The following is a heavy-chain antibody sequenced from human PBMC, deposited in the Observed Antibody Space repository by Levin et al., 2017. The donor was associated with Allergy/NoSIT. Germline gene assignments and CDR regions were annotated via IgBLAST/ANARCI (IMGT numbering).Heavy chain of an antibody. Sequence: LSLTCAASGFTFSSYWMSWVRQAPGKGLEWVANIKQDGSEKYYVDSVKGRFTISRDNAKNSLYLQMNSLRAEDTAVYYCARGGYSGSYFYWGQGTLVTVSS. CDR1: GFTFSSYW. CDR3: ARGGYSGSYFY. V-gene: IGHV3-7*01. CDR2: IKQDGSEK. J-gene: IGHJ4*02. D-gene: IGHD1-26*01.